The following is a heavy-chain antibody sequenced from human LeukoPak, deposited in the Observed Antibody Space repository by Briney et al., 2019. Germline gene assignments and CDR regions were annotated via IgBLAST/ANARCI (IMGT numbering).Heavy chain of an antibody. Sequence: GGSLRLSCAASGFIFTNYGMHWVRQAPGKGLEWVAIISFDGSKKHYADSVKGRFTISRDNSKNTLYLQVNSLRAEDTAMYYCARNILFAFDIWGQRTMVTVSS. D-gene: IGHD2/OR15-2a*01. CDR2: ISFDGSKK. V-gene: IGHV3-30*03. J-gene: IGHJ3*02. CDR3: ARNILFAFDI. CDR1: GFIFTNYG.